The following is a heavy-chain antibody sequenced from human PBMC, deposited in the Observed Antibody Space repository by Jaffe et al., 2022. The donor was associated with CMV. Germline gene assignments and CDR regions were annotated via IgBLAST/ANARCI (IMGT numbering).Heavy chain of an antibody. CDR1: GFTFSNAW. D-gene: IGHD6-19*01. Sequence: EVQLVESGGGLVKPGGSLRLSCAASGFTFSNAWMSWVRQAPGKGLEWVGRIKSKTDGGTTDYAAPVKGRFTISRDDSKNTLYLQMNSLKTEDTAVYYCTTEIADELGIAVAGTCDYWGQGTLVTVSS. CDR3: TTEIADELGIAVAGTCDY. CDR2: IKSKTDGGTT. V-gene: IGHV3-15*01. J-gene: IGHJ4*02.